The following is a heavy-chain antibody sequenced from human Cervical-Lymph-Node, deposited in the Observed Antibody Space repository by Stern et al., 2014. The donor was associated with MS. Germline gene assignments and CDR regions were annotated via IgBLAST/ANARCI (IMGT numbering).Heavy chain of an antibody. V-gene: IGHV4-30-4*01. CDR1: GGSMSDSHYY. CDR3: ARGGYSGYVEYDY. D-gene: IGHD5-12*01. J-gene: IGHJ4*02. CDR2: IYSSGST. Sequence: VQLVESGPGLVKPSQTLSLTCTVSGGSMSDSHYYWSWVRQPPGKGLEWIGHIYSSGSTSYSPSLKSRLTMSMDTSKNQFSLNLNFVTAADTAVYYCARGGYSGYVEYDYWGQGTLVTVSS.